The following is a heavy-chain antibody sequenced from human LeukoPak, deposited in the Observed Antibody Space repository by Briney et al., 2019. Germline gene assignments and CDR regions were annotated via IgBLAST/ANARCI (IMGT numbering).Heavy chain of an antibody. CDR1: GFTFSNYG. CDR2: ISYDGRSK. D-gene: IGHD3-10*01. CDR3: AKALLEWFGELSSDYYYGMDV. Sequence: GGSLRLSCAASGFTFSNYGMHWVRQAPGKGLEWVAFISYDGRSKLYADSVRGRFTISRDNSKNTLDLQMNSLRAEDTATYYCAKALLEWFGELSSDYYYGMDVWGQGTTVTVSS. V-gene: IGHV3-30*18. J-gene: IGHJ6*02.